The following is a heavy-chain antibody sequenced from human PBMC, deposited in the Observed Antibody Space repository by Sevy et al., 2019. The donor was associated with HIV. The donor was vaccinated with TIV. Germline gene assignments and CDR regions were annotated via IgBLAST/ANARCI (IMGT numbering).Heavy chain of an antibody. J-gene: IGHJ5*02. Sequence: SGPTLVKPTQTLTLTCTFSGFSLSTSGVGVGWIRQPPGKALEWLALIYWNDDKRYSPSLKSRLTITKDTSKNQVVLTMTNMDPVYTATYYCAHRTTVTTGRYYTYNWFDPWGQGTLVTVSS. CDR1: GFSLSTSGVG. D-gene: IGHD4-17*01. CDR2: IYWNDDK. CDR3: AHRTTVTTGRYYTYNWFDP. V-gene: IGHV2-5*01.